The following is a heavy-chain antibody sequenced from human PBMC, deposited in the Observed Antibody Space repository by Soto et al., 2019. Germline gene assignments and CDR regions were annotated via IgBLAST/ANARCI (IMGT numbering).Heavy chain of an antibody. V-gene: IGHV3-21*01. CDR3: TRDRQLVQDWFDP. CDR1: GFTFSSYN. J-gene: IGHJ5*02. D-gene: IGHD6-13*01. Sequence: EVQLVESGGGLAKPGGSLRLSCVASGFTFSSYNMNWVRQAPGKGLEWVSFISSGSEYRYYADSVKGRFNISRDNAQNSLYLHLNSLRAEDTAVYYCTRDRQLVQDWFDPWGQGTPVNVSS. CDR2: ISSGSEYR.